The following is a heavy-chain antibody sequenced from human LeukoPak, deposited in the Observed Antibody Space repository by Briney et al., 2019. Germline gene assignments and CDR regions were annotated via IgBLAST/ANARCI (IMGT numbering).Heavy chain of an antibody. D-gene: IGHD3-10*01. Sequence: GGSLRLSCAASGFTFSSYEMNWVRQAPGKGLEWVSYLSRYGGSIYYADSVKGRFTISRDNAKNSLYLQMSSLRAEDTAVYYCARLGFGELFNVFDFWGQGTLVTVSS. V-gene: IGHV3-48*03. CDR1: GFTFSSYE. CDR3: ARLGFGELFNVFDF. J-gene: IGHJ4*02. CDR2: LSRYGGSI.